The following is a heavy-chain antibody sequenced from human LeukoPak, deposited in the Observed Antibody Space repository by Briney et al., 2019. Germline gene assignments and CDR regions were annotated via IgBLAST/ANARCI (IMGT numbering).Heavy chain of an antibody. CDR3: AKGGYCGGDCYHDAFDI. Sequence: GGSLRLSCAASGFTFSDYGMHWVRQAPGQGLEWVAVISGDGSYKYYGDSVKGRFTISRDNSKNTLYLQMNSLRAEDTAVYYCAKGGYCGGDCYHDAFDIWGQGTMVTVSS. V-gene: IGHV3-30*18. J-gene: IGHJ3*02. CDR2: ISGDGSYK. CDR1: GFTFSDYG. D-gene: IGHD2-21*02.